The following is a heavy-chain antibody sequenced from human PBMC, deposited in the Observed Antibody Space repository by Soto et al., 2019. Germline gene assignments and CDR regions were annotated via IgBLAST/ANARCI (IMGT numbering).Heavy chain of an antibody. CDR2: INHSGST. J-gene: IGHJ3*02. CDR3: ARGECSSNYCFTRWALDI. D-gene: IGHD2-2*01. Sequence: NPSETLSLTCAVYGGSFSGYYWTWIRQTPGKGLEWIGEINHSGSTNYKPSLKSRVSISADTSKKQFSLNLTSVTAADTAVYYCARGECSSNYCFTRWALDIWGQGTVVTVSS. CDR1: GGSFSGYY. V-gene: IGHV4-34*01.